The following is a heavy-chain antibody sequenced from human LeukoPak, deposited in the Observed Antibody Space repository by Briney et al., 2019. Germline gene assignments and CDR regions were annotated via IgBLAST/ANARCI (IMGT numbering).Heavy chain of an antibody. J-gene: IGHJ6*02. CDR1: GYTCTGYY. CDR2: INPNSGGT. V-gene: IGHV1-2*02. Sequence: ASLKVSCKASGYTCTGYYMHWVRQAPGQGLEWMGWINPNSGGTNYAQKSQGRVTMTRDTSISTAYMELSRLRSDDTAVYYCASPFGEEYYGMDVWGQGTTVTVSS. CDR3: ASPFGEEYYGMDV. D-gene: IGHD3-10*01.